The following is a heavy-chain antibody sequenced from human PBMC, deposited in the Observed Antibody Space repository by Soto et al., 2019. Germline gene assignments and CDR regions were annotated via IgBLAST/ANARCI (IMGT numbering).Heavy chain of an antibody. Sequence: EVQLVESGGGLVQPGRSLRLSCAASGFTFDDYAMHWVRQAPGKGLEWVSGISWNSGSIGYADSVKGRFTISRDNAKNSLDPQMNSLRAEDTALYYCAKGLYSSSWYGPVQHWGQGTLVTVSS. CDR2: ISWNSGSI. V-gene: IGHV3-9*01. D-gene: IGHD6-13*01. CDR1: GFTFDDYA. J-gene: IGHJ1*01. CDR3: AKGLYSSSWYGPVQH.